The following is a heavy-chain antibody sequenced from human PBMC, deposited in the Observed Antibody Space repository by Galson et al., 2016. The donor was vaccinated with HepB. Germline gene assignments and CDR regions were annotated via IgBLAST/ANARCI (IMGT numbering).Heavy chain of an antibody. D-gene: IGHD3-22*01. CDR3: ARLHSDSSGPFDY. J-gene: IGHJ4*02. CDR1: GYTFTSYY. V-gene: IGHV1-46*01. Sequence: SVKVSCKASGYTFTSYYMHWVRQAPGQGLEWMGIINPSGGDTNYAQKFLGRVTMTSDTSTSTVYMELSSLRSEDTGVYYCARLHSDSSGPFDYWGQGTLVTVSS. CDR2: INPSGGDT.